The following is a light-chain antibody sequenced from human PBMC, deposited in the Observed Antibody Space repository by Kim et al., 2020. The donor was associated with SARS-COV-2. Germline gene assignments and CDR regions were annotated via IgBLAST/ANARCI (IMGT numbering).Light chain of an antibody. J-gene: IGKJ2*01. Sequence: DIQMTQSPSSLSASVGDRVTITCRASQSISSYLNWHQQKPGKAPKLLIYAASSLQSGVPSRFSGSGSGTDFTLTISSLQPEDFATYYCQQSYSTPPTFGQGTKLEI. CDR1: QSISSY. V-gene: IGKV1-39*01. CDR2: AAS. CDR3: QQSYSTPPT.